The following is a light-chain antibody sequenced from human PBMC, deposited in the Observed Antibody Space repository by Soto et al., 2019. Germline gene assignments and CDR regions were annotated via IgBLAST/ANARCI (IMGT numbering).Light chain of an antibody. V-gene: IGLV2-14*01. CDR3: SSYVSSSTFMV. CDR2: EVS. J-gene: IGLJ3*02. Sequence: QSALTQPASVSGSPGQSITISCTGTSRDVGGYNYVSWHQQHPGKAPKVIITEVSNRPSGVSNRFSGSKSGNTASLTISGLQAEDEADYYCSSYVSSSTFMVFGGGTKLTV. CDR1: SRDVGGYNY.